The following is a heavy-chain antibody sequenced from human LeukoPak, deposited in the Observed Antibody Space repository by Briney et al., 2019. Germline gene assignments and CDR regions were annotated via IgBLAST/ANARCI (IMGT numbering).Heavy chain of an antibody. CDR1: GYTFTSYY. J-gene: IGHJ6*03. V-gene: IGHV1-46*01. Sequence: ASVKVSCKASGYTFTSYYMHWVRQAPGQGLEWMGLINPTGGSTGYAQKFQGRVTMTMNTSISTAYMELSSLRSEDTAVYYCARAPIWGGLVSYYYMDVWGKGTTVTISS. CDR3: ARAPIWGGLVSYYYMDV. CDR2: INPTGGST. D-gene: IGHD3-16*01.